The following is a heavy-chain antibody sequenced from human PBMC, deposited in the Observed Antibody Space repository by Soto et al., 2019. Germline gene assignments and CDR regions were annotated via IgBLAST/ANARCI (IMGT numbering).Heavy chain of an antibody. V-gene: IGHV4-34*01. CDR2: INHSGST. D-gene: IGHD6-19*01. J-gene: IGHJ4*02. Sequence: SETLALTCAVYGGSFSGYYWSWIRQPPGKGLEWIGEINHSGSTNYNPSLKSRVTISVDTSKNQFSLKLSSVTAADTAVYYCARSEHRSDRYSSGWTDYWGQGTLVTVSS. CDR1: GGSFSGYY. CDR3: ARSEHRSDRYSSGWTDY.